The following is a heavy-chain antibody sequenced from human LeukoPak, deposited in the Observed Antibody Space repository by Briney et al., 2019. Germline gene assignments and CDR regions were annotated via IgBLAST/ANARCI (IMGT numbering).Heavy chain of an antibody. J-gene: IGHJ2*01. CDR1: GFTLSGYW. CDR2: INQDGSQT. CDR3: ARRYLDL. Sequence: AGGSLRLSCAASGFTLSGYWMHWVRQAPGRGLGWVANINQDGSQTYYLGSVKGRFTISRDNAKDSLYLQMNSLRVDDTAVYYCARRYLDLWGRGTLVSVSS. V-gene: IGHV3-7*01.